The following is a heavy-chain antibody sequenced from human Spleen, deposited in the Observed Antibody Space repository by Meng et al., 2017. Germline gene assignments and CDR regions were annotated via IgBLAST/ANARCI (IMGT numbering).Heavy chain of an antibody. V-gene: IGHV4-34*01. CDR3: ARGRLKSNFDY. D-gene: IGHD5/OR15-5a*01. CDR1: GGSCSGYY. CDR2: INHSGST. Sequence: QVQLQQWGAGLLKPSETLSLTCAVYGGSCSGYYWSWIRQPPGKGLEWIGEINHSGSTNYNPSLKSRVTISVDTSKNQFSLKLSSVTAADTAVYYCARGRLKSNFDYWGQGTLVTVSS. J-gene: IGHJ4*02.